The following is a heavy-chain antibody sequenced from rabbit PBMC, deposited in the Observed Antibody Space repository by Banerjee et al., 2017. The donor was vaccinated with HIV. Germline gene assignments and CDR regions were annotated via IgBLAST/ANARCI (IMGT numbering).Heavy chain of an antibody. D-gene: IGHD1-1*01. CDR1: GFSFSSGYD. J-gene: IGHJ4*01. CDR3: ARTAGATNNGYFYFNL. CDR2: IWAGSSGNP. Sequence: QSLGESGGELAKPGASLTHTCTASGFSFSSGYDMCWVRQAPGKGPEWIACIWAGSSGNPYYASWAKGRFTISRASSTTVTLQMTSLTAADTTTYFCARTAGATNNGYFYFNLWGQGTLVTVS. V-gene: IGHV1S40*01.